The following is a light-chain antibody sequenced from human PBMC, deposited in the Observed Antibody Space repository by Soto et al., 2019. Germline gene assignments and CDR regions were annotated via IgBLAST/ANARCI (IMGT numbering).Light chain of an antibody. Sequence: DIQMTQSPSTLSASVGDRVTITCRASQYISSWLAWYQQKPGKVPKLLMYDASSLKSGVPSRFSGSGYGTEFTLTISSLQPGDFATYYCQQYNSYPYTFGQGTNLEIK. V-gene: IGKV1-5*01. CDR2: DAS. CDR1: QYISSW. CDR3: QQYNSYPYT. J-gene: IGKJ2*01.